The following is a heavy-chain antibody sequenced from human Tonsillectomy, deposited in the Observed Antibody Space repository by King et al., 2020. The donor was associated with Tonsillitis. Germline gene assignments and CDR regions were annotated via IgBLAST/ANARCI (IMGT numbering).Heavy chain of an antibody. CDR2: ITGRGVNI. Sequence: VQLVESGGGLVQPGGSLRLSCAASGFIFSSDSMNWVRQAPGKGLEWVSYITGRGVNINYADSVKGRFIISRDNAKNSLYLQMNSLRAEDTAVYYCARDSAWAFDIWGLGTLVTVSS. CDR1: GFIFSSDS. CDR3: ARDSAWAFDI. D-gene: IGHD3-10*01. J-gene: IGHJ3*02. V-gene: IGHV3-48*04.